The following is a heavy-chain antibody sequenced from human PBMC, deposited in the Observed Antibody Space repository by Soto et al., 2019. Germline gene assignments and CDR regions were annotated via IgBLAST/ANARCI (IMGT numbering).Heavy chain of an antibody. CDR2: ISASGGSR. V-gene: IGHV3-23*01. Sequence: GGSLRLSCAVSGFTFNSYGMSWVRQAPGKGLEWVSTISASGGSRYYADSVKGRFTISRDNSKNTLFLQMNSLSAEDTAVYYCARRYYYDGSGPYGMDVWGQGTTVTVSS. CDR3: ARRYYYDGSGPYGMDV. D-gene: IGHD3-22*01. CDR1: GFTFNSYG. J-gene: IGHJ6*02.